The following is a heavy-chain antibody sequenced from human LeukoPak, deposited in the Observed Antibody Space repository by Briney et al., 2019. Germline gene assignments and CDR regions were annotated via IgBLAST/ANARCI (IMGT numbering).Heavy chain of an antibody. CDR1: GFTFSSYE. CDR3: ASLYSSSWFSLDY. CDR2: ISSSGSTI. J-gene: IGHJ4*02. V-gene: IGHV3-48*03. D-gene: IGHD6-13*01. Sequence: QTGGSLRLSCAASGFTFSSYEMNWVRQAPGKGLEWVSYISSSGSTIYYADSVKGRFTISRDNAKNSPYLQMNSLRAEDTAVYYCASLYSSSWFSLDYWGQGTLVTVSS.